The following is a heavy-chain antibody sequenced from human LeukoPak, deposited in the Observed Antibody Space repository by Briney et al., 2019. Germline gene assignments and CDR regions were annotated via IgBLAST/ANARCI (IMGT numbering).Heavy chain of an antibody. CDR1: GGSFSGYY. J-gene: IGHJ4*02. Sequence: SETLSLTCAVYGGSFSGYYWSWIRQPPGRGLEWIGEINHSGSTNYNPSLKSRVTISVDTSKNQFSLKLSSVTAADTAVYYCARTYYYDSSVYYFDYWGQGTLVTVSS. V-gene: IGHV4-34*01. CDR3: ARTYYYDSSVYYFDY. D-gene: IGHD3-22*01. CDR2: INHSGST.